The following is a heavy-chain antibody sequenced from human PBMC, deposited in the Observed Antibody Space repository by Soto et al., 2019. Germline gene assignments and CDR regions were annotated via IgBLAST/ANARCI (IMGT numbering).Heavy chain of an antibody. CDR1: GFTFSSYG. V-gene: IGHV3-33*01. CDR3: ARDSGRGYYDSSGLFDY. J-gene: IGHJ4*02. D-gene: IGHD3-22*01. CDR2: IWYDGSNK. Sequence: GGSLRLSCAASGFTFSSYGMHWVRQAPGKGLEWVAVIWYDGSNKYYADSVKGRFTISRDNSKNTLYLQMNSLRAEDTAVYYCARDSGRGYYDSSGLFDYWGQGTLVPVS.